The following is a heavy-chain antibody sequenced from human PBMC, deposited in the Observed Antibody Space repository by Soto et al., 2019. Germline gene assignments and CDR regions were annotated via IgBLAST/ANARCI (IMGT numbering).Heavy chain of an antibody. J-gene: IGHJ6*02. V-gene: IGHV3-30*18. CDR3: AKDREQLVHYYGMDV. Sequence: GGSLRLSCAASGFTFSSYGMHWVRQAPGKGLEWVAVISYDGSNKYYADSVKGRFTISRDNSKNTLYLQMNSLRAEDTAVYYCAKDREQLVHYYGMDVWGQGTTVTVSS. CDR1: GFTFSSYG. D-gene: IGHD6-6*01. CDR2: ISYDGSNK.